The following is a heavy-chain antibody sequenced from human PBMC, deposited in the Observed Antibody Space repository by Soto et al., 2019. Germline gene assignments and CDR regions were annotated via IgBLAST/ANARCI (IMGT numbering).Heavy chain of an antibody. CDR2: ISSSGSTI. CDR3: ARGLWYYDILTGYYNYFDY. CDR1: GFTFSDYY. V-gene: IGHV3-11*01. Sequence: GGSLRLSCAASGFTFSDYYMSWIRQAPGKGLEWVSYISSSGSTIYYADSVKGRFTISRDNAKNSLYLQMNSLRAEDPAVYYCARGLWYYDILTGYYNYFDYWGQGTLVTVSS. J-gene: IGHJ4*02. D-gene: IGHD3-9*01.